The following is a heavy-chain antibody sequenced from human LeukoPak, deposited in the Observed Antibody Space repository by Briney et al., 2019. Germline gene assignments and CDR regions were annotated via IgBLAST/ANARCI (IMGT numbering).Heavy chain of an antibody. CDR3: ANHLACGSTSCPPFDD. Sequence: GGSLRLSCAASGFPFDDYAMHWIRQAPGKGLEWVSGISWNGGKIGYADSVKGRFIISRDNAKSSLYLQMNSLRAEDTAVYYCANHLACGSTSCPPFDDWGQGTLVTVSS. J-gene: IGHJ4*02. CDR1: GFPFDDYA. CDR2: ISWNGGKI. D-gene: IGHD2-2*01. V-gene: IGHV3-9*01.